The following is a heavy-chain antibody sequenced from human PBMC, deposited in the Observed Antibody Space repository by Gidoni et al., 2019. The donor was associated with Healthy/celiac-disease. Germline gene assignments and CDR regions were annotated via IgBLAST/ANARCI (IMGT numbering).Heavy chain of an antibody. V-gene: IGHV3-72*01. CDR3: ARGPSNSFWRTGPFDY. Sequence: EVQLVESGGGLVQPGGSLRLSCEASGFTFSDHYMDWVRQAPGKGLEWVGRTRNKANSYTTEYAASVKGRFTISRDDSKNSLYLQMNSLKTEDTAVYYCARGPSNSFWRTGPFDYWGQGTLVTVSS. CDR1: GFTFSDHY. D-gene: IGHD4-4*01. J-gene: IGHJ4*02. CDR2: TRNKANSYTT.